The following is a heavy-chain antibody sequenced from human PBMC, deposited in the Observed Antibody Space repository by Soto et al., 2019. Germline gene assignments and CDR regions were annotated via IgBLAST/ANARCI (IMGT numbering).Heavy chain of an antibody. CDR3: AGAVGGGSAAFDY. D-gene: IGHD2-15*01. V-gene: IGHV4-59*01. CDR2: IHYRGST. Sequence: SETLSLTCTVSGGSISIYDWSWIRLPPGKGREWIGDIHYRGSTNYNSSLNRRVTISADTSKNPFSLKLSSVTDADTAVYYCAGAVGGGSAAFDYWGQGTLVTVS. J-gene: IGHJ4*02. CDR1: GGSISIYD.